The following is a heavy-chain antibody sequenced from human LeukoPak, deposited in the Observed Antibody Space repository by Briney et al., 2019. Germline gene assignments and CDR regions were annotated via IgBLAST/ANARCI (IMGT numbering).Heavy chain of an antibody. CDR1: GFTFSNAW. CDR2: IKSKTDGGTT. V-gene: IGHV3-15*01. J-gene: IGHJ4*02. D-gene: IGHD6-13*01. CDR3: ATDGESAAGKDY. Sequence: GGSLRLSCAASGFTFSNAWMSWVRQAPGKGLEWVGRIKSKTDGGTTDYAAPVKGRFTISRDDSKNTLYLQMNSLKTEDTAVYYCATDGESAAGKDYWGQGTLVTVSS.